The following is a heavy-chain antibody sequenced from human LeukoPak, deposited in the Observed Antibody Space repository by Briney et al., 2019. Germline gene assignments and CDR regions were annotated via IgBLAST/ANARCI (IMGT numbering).Heavy chain of an antibody. J-gene: IGHJ4*02. D-gene: IGHD6-19*01. CDR3: AKYTSGLSFDY. CDR1: GGSISSSSYY. CDR2: IYYSGST. V-gene: IGHV4-39*07. Sequence: SETLSLTCTVSGGSISSSSYYWGWIRQPPGKGLEWIGSIYYSGSTYYNPSLKSRVTISVDTSKNQFSLTLSSLTAADTAVYYCAKYTSGLSFDYWGQGTLVTVSS.